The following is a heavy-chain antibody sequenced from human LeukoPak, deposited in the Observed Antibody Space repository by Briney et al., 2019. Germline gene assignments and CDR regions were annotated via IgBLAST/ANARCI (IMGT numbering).Heavy chain of an antibody. J-gene: IGHJ3*02. D-gene: IGHD3-3*01. V-gene: IGHV4-59*12. CDR2: IDYSATT. Sequence: PSETLSLTCTVSGGSISTYYWSWIRQPPGKGLEWIAYIDYSATTNYNPSLRSRVSMSVDTSRNQFSLKLNSVTAADTAVYYCARRLYQLSRYAFDIWGQGTMVTVSS. CDR3: ARRLYQLSRYAFDI. CDR1: GGSISTYY.